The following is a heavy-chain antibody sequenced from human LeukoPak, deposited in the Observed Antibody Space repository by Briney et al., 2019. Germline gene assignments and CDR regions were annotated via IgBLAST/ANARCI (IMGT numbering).Heavy chain of an antibody. D-gene: IGHD4-23*01. Sequence: GGSLRLSCAASGFTFSSYWMNWVCQAPGKGLVWVSRIASDGSSTTYADSVKGRFSISRDNAKNTLYPQMNSLRVEDTAVYYCARGRPHGNDYWGQGTLVTVSS. CDR2: IASDGSST. V-gene: IGHV3-74*01. J-gene: IGHJ4*02. CDR1: GFTFSSYW. CDR3: ARGRPHGNDY.